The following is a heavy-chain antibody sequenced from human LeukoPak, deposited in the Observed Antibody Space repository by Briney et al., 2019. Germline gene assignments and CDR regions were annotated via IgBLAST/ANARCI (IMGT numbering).Heavy chain of an antibody. CDR3: ARPKYDFQDWFDP. D-gene: IGHD2-21*02. Sequence: GGSLRLSCTASGFTFSTHSMHWVRQAPGKGPVWVSRINRDGSITEYADSVKGRFTISRDNAKSTLYLQMNSLRAEDTAVYYCARPKYDFQDWFDPWGQGTLVTVSS. J-gene: IGHJ5*02. V-gene: IGHV3-74*03. CDR2: INRDGSIT. CDR1: GFTFSTHS.